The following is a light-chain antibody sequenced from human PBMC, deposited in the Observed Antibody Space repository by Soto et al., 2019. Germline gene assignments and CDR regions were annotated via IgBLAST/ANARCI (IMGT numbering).Light chain of an antibody. CDR1: QSISSW. Sequence: DIQMTQSPSTLSASVGVRVTITGRASQSISSWFAWYQQTRGTATHLLFYAASSLESGVPSCFSGGGSAADSTLTISGLQHGDSVTYYYQQYNSYSPTFGQGTKVDIK. V-gene: IGKV1-5*01. CDR3: QQYNSYSPT. CDR2: AAS. J-gene: IGKJ1*01.